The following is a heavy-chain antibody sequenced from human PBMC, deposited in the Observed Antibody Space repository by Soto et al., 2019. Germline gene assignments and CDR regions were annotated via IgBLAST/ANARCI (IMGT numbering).Heavy chain of an antibody. CDR3: ARDAPSYYDFWSGYYNGYFDY. Sequence: PGGSLRLSCAASGFTFSSYAMHWVRQAPGKGLEWVAVISYDGSNKYYADSVKGRFTISRDNSKNTLCLQMNSLRAEDTAVYYCARDAPSYYDFWSGYYNGYFDYWGQGTLVTVPQ. V-gene: IGHV3-30-3*01. D-gene: IGHD3-3*01. J-gene: IGHJ4*02. CDR1: GFTFSSYA. CDR2: ISYDGSNK.